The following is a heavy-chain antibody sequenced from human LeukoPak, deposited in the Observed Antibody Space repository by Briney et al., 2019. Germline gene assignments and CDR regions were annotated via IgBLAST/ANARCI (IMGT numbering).Heavy chain of an antibody. J-gene: IGHJ5*02. CDR2: INHSGST. CDR3: ARGFSYYGSGSYYRFNWFDP. CDR1: GGSFSGYY. V-gene: IGHV4-34*01. D-gene: IGHD3-10*01. Sequence: SETLSLTCAVYGGSFSGYYWSWIRQPPGKGLEWIGEINHSGSTNYNPSLKSRVTISVDTSKNQFSLKPSSVTAADTAAYYCARGFSYYGSGSYYRFNWFDPWGQGTLVTVSS.